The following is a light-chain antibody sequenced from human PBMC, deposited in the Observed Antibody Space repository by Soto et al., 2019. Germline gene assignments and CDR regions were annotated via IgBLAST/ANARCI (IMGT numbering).Light chain of an antibody. Sequence: DIQMTQSPSTLSASVGERVTITCRASQSISSWLAWYQQKPGKAPKVLIYKASNLYSGVPSRFSGSGSGTEFTLTISSLQPDDFATYYCQQYSRYPYTFGQGTNLEIK. CDR2: KAS. CDR3: QQYSRYPYT. CDR1: QSISSW. V-gene: IGKV1-5*03. J-gene: IGKJ2*01.